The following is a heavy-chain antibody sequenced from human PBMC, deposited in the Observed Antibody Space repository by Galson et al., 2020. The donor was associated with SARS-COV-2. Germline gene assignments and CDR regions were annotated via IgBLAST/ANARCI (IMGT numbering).Heavy chain of an antibody. D-gene: IGHD6-19*01. CDR2: TYYRSKWFN. CDR3: ARGDGAVAGEYYFDY. J-gene: IGHJ4*02. Sequence: SQTLPLTCAISGDSVSSNSAAWNWIRQSPSRGLEWLGRTYYRSKWFNHYAISVKGRITINPDTSKNQFSLHLNSVTPEDTAVYYCARGDGAVAGEYYFDYWGQGTLVTVSS. V-gene: IGHV6-1*01. CDR1: GDSVSSNSAA.